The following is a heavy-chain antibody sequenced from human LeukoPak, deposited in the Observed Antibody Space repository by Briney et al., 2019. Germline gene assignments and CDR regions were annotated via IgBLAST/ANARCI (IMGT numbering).Heavy chain of an antibody. D-gene: IGHD4-17*01. J-gene: IGHJ4*02. CDR1: GGTFSSYA. V-gene: IGHV1-69*01. Sequence: PAASEKVSCKASGGTFSSYAISWVRQAPGQGLEWMGGIIPIFGTANYAQKFQGRVTITADESTSTAYMELSSLRSEDTAVYYCARGVGATVTLFDYWGQGTLVTVSS. CDR2: IIPIFGTA. CDR3: ARGVGATVTLFDY.